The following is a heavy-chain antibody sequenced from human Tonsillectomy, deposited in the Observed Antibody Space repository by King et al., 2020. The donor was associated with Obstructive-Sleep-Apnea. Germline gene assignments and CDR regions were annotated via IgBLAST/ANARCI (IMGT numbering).Heavy chain of an antibody. CDR2: IYHNGST. CDR3: ARDWRDVVVVAARHWFDP. J-gene: IGHJ5*02. Sequence: VQLQESGPGLVKPSETLSLTCTVSGYSISSGYYWGGIRQPPGKGREWIGSIYHNGSTYFNPSLKSRVPLSVDTSKNQVSLKLSSVTAAATAVYYCARDWRDVVVVAARHWFDPWGQGTLVTVSS. V-gene: IGHV4-38-2*02. CDR1: GYSISSGYY. D-gene: IGHD2-15*01.